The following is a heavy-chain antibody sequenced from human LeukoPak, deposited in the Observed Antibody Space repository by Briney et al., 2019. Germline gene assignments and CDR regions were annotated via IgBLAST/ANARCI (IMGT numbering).Heavy chain of an antibody. Sequence: ASVKVSCKASGGTFSSYAISWVRQAPGQGLEWMGRIIPILGIANYAQKFQGRVTITADKSTSTAYMELSSLRSEDTAVYYCARDDYRGVTNFDPWGQGTLVTVSS. D-gene: IGHD3-10*01. CDR2: IIPILGIA. V-gene: IGHV1-69*04. CDR1: GGTFSSYA. J-gene: IGHJ5*02. CDR3: ARDDYRGVTNFDP.